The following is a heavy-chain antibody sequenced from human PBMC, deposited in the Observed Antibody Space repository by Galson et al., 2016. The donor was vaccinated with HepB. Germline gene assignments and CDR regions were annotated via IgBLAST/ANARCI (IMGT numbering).Heavy chain of an antibody. CDR1: GGSFSGYY. CDR3: ARGKRSGWNYGGWFDP. V-gene: IGHV4-34*01. J-gene: IGHJ5*02. Sequence: ATLSPSCAVYGGSFSGYYWSWLREPPGKGLWWIGVINHSGNTNYTPSLKSRVTISLDTSKNRFSLKLSTVTAADAALYYCARGKRSGWNYGGWFDPWGQGTLVTVSS. CDR2: INHSGNT. D-gene: IGHD1-7*01.